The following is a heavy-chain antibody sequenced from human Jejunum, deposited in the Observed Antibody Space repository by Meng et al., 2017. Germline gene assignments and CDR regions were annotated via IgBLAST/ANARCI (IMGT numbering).Heavy chain of an antibody. Sequence: QVQLQEAGPGRVKPSQTVSLTCTGAGGSISSGNYTWSLIRQPPGKGLEWIGYISFSGKTSYNPSFKSRVTISLDTSKNHFSLTLTSVTVADTAGYYCARGGNGGRLGDNWFDPWGQGTLVTVSS. J-gene: IGHJ5*02. V-gene: IGHV4-30-4*01. D-gene: IGHD2-8*01. CDR1: GGSISSGNYT. CDR2: ISFSGKT. CDR3: ARGGNGGRLGDNWFDP.